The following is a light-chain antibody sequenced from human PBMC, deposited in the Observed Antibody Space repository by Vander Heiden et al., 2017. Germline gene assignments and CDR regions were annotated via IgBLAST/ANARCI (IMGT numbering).Light chain of an antibody. Sequence: DIQMTQSPSSLSASVGDRVTITCQASQDISNYLNWYQQKPGKAPKLLIYDASNLETGVPSRFSGSGYGTDFTFTISSRQPEDIAPYYCQQYDNLLQHTFGQGTKMEIK. CDR1: QDISNY. CDR2: DAS. CDR3: QQYDNLLQHT. J-gene: IGKJ2*01. V-gene: IGKV1-33*01.